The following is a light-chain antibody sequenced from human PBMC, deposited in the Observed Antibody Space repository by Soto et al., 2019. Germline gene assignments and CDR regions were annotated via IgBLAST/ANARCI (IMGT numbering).Light chain of an antibody. V-gene: IGKV1-5*03. J-gene: IGKJ1*01. Sequence: DIQMTQSPSTLSASVGDRVTITCRASQSVSTWLAWYQQKPGKASHLLIFKASILESGVPSRFSGSGSGTEFTLTITSRQTDDYASYYCQKYNVHSPWTFGQGTKVEIK. CDR3: QKYNVHSPWT. CDR2: KAS. CDR1: QSVSTW.